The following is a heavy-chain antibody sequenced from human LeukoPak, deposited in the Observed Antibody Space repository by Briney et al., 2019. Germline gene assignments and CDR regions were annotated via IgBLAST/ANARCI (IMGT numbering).Heavy chain of an antibody. V-gene: IGHV1-69*04. CDR1: GGTFSSYA. J-gene: IGHJ4*02. Sequence: EASVKVSCKASGGTFSSYAISWVRQAPGQGLEWMGRIIPILGIANYAQKFQGRVTITADKSTSTAYMELSSLRSEDTAVYYCAREESGGYFDYWGQGTLVTVSS. D-gene: IGHD2-8*02. CDR3: AREESGGYFDY. CDR2: IIPILGIA.